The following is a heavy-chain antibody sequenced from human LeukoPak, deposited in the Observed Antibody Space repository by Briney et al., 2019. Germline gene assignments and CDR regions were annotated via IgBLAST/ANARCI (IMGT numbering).Heavy chain of an antibody. D-gene: IGHD3-10*01. Sequence: ASVKVSCKASGYTFTTYTMNWVRQAPGQGLEWMGWINTKTGKATYAQGFAGRSVFSLDSSVNTAYLQISSLKAEDTAVYYCARGNYITMVRGVIPDYWGQGTLVTVSS. CDR3: ARGNYITMVRGVIPDY. CDR1: GYTFTTYT. CDR2: INTKTGKA. V-gene: IGHV7-4-1*02. J-gene: IGHJ4*02.